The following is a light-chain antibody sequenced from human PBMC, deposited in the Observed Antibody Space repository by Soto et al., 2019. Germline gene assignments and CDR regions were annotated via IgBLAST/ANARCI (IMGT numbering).Light chain of an antibody. V-gene: IGKV3-15*01. CDR1: QTVSSN. J-gene: IGKJ1*01. Sequence: ERVMTQSPDTLSVSPGERSTLSCRYSQTVSSNLAWYQQKPGQAPRLLIYDASTRATGIPVRFRGSGSGTDFTLTISRLEPEDFAVYYCQRYGTSTTFGQGTKVDI. CDR3: QRYGTSTT. CDR2: DAS.